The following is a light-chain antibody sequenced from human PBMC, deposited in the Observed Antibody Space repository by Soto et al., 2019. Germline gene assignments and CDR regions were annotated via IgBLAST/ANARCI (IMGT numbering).Light chain of an antibody. CDR1: SSDIGSYNF. CDR3: SSYTTSTTHVV. Sequence: QSAMTQPASVSGSPGQSITISCTGTSSDIGSYNFISWYQQHPGKAPQLMIYEVSNRPSGVSNRFSGSKSGNTASLTISGLHAEDEADYYCSSYTTSTTHVVFGGGTKLTVL. CDR2: EVS. J-gene: IGLJ2*01. V-gene: IGLV2-14*01.